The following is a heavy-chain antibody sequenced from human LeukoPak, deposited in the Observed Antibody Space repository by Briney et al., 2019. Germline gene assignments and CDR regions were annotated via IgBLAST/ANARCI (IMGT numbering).Heavy chain of an antibody. D-gene: IGHD6-19*01. CDR1: GLTFSSYS. CDR3: ARQYSSGWYEGLDWFDP. Sequence: GGSLRLSCAASGLTFSSYSMNWVRQAPGKGLEWVSSISSSSSYIYYADSVKGRFTISRDNAKNSLYLQMNSLRAEDTAVYYCARQYSSGWYEGLDWFDPWGQGTLVTVSS. J-gene: IGHJ5*02. V-gene: IGHV3-21*01. CDR2: ISSSSSYI.